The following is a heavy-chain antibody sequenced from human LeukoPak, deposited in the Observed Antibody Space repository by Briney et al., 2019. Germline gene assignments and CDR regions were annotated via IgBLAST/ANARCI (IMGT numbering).Heavy chain of an antibody. CDR2: ISYTGDT. V-gene: IGHV4-39*01. Sequence: SETLSLTCTVSGGSFSTSDYYWGWIRQPPGKGLEYIGCISYTGDTYYIPSLKSRLTMSVDTSKNQFSLELSSVTAADTAVYYCAGRGDTATSDLKSAVDIWGQGTMVTASS. CDR3: AGRGDTATSDLKSAVDI. CDR1: GGSFSTSDYY. D-gene: IGHD5-18*01. J-gene: IGHJ3*02.